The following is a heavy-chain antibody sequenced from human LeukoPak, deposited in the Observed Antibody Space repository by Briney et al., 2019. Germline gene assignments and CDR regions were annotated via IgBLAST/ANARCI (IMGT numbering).Heavy chain of an antibody. Sequence: SETLSLTCTVSGGSISSYYWSWIRQPAAKGLELIGRIYTSGSTNYNPSLKSRVTMSVDTSKHQFSLKLSSVTAADTAVYYCARGGLLWFGELLYHYGMDVWGQGTTVTVSS. D-gene: IGHD3-10*01. CDR1: GGSISSYY. V-gene: IGHV4-4*07. CDR3: ARGGLLWFGELLYHYGMDV. J-gene: IGHJ6*02. CDR2: IYTSGST.